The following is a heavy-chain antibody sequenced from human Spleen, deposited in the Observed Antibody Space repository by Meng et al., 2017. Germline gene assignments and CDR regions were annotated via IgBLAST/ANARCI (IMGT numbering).Heavy chain of an antibody. D-gene: IGHD6-19*01. Sequence: SETLSLTCTVSGGSISSGGYYWSWIRQHPGKGLEWIGYIYYSGSTYYNPSLKSLVTISVDTSKNQFSLKLTSVTAADTAVYYCARVDSSGWRPIDYWGQGTLVTVSS. CDR2: IYYSGST. V-gene: IGHV4-31*01. CDR3: ARVDSSGWRPIDY. J-gene: IGHJ4*02. CDR1: GGSISSGGYY.